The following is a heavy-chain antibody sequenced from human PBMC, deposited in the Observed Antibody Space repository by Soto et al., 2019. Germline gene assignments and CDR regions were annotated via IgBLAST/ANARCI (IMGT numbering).Heavy chain of an antibody. V-gene: IGHV3-30*18. CDR1: GFTFSSYG. J-gene: IGHJ4*02. CDR3: AKAGKGWFGELDA. D-gene: IGHD3-10*01. Sequence: QVQLVESGGGVVQPGRSLRLSCAASGFTFSSYGMHWVRQAPGKGLEWVAVISYDGSNKYYADSVKGRFTISRDNSKNQLYLQMNSLRAEDTAVYYCAKAGKGWFGELDAWGQGTLVTVSS. CDR2: ISYDGSNK.